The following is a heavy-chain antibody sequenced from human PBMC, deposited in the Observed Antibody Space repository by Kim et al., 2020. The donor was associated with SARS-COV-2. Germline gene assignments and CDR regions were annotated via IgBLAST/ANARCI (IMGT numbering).Heavy chain of an antibody. CDR1: GYTFTSYA. Sequence: ASVKVSCKASGYTFTSYAMHWVRQAPGQRLEWMGWINAGNGNTKYSQKFQGRVTITRDTSASTAYMELSSLRSEDTAVYYCARDGSATAPGYPYYYYYMDVWGKGTTVTVSS. CDR3: ARDGSATAPGYPYYYYYMDV. J-gene: IGHJ6*03. D-gene: IGHD3-10*01. V-gene: IGHV1-3*01. CDR2: INAGNGNT.